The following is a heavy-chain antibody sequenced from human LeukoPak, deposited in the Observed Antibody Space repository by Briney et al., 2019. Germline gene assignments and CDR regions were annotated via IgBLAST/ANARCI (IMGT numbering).Heavy chain of an antibody. V-gene: IGHV1-2*02. Sequence: ASVKVSCKASGYTFTGYYMHWVRQAPGQGLEWMGWINPNSGGTNYAQKFQGRVTMTRDTSISTAYMELSRLRSDDTAVYYCARATYYYDSSGYYTVAFDIWGQGTMVTVSS. CDR3: ARATYYYDSSGYYTVAFDI. CDR2: INPNSGGT. D-gene: IGHD3-22*01. J-gene: IGHJ3*02. CDR1: GYTFTGYY.